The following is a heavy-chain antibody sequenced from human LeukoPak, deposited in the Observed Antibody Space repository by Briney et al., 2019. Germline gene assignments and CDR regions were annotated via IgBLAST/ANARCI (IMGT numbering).Heavy chain of an antibody. D-gene: IGHD2-2*01. J-gene: IGHJ3*02. V-gene: IGHV4-59*01. CDR1: GGSISSYY. Sequence: SETLSLTCTVSGGSISSYYWSWVRQPPGKGLEWIGYIYYSGSTNYNPSHKSRVTISVDTSKNQFSLNLSSVTAADTAVYYCARGPPGKENAFDIWGQGTMVTVPS. CDR2: IYYSGST. CDR3: ARGPPGKENAFDI.